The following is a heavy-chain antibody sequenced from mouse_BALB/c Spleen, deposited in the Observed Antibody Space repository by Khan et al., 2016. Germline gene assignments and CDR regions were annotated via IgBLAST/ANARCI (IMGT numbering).Heavy chain of an antibody. J-gene: IGHJ2*01. CDR2: INPDSSTI. Sequence: EVKLLESGGGLVQPGGSLKLSCAASGFDFSRYWMSWVRQAPGKGLEWIGEINPDSSTINYTPSLKDKFIISRDNAKTTLFLQMSKVRSEDTALYYCATIDYNESYYFDYWGQGTTLTVSS. D-gene: IGHD2-4*01. CDR1: GFDFSRYW. CDR3: ATIDYNESYYFDY. V-gene: IGHV4-1*02.